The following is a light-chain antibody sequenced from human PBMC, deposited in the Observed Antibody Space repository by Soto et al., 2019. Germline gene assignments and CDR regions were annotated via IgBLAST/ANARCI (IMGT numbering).Light chain of an antibody. CDR3: SSYTSNRTLV. J-gene: IGLJ3*02. CDR2: EVS. V-gene: IGLV2-14*01. CDR1: SSDVGAYNY. Sequence: QSVLTQPASVSGSPGQSITISFTGTSSDVGAYNYVSWYQHHPDKAPKLMIFEVSDRPSGVSNRFSGSNSGNTASLTISGLQAEDEADYFCSSYTSNRTLVFGGGTKVTVL.